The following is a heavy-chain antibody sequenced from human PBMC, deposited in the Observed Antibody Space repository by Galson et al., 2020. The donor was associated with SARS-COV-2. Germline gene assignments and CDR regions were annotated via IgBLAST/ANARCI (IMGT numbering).Heavy chain of an antibody. CDR1: GFTFSSYW. J-gene: IGHJ4*02. V-gene: IGHV3-74*03. D-gene: IGHD2-2*01. CDR3: ARGYSNSPDH. Sequence: ALHGESLKISFAASGFTFSSYWMHWVRQAPGKGLVWVSRVNYDGFTTTYADSVKGRFTISRDNAKNTLYLQMNSLRAEDTAVYFCARGYSNSPDHWGQGTLVTVSS. CDR2: VNYDGFTT.